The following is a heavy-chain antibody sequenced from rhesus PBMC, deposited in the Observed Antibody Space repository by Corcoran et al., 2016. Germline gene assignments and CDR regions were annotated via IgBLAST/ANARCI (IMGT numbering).Heavy chain of an antibody. CDR3: ATYYRD. CDR1: GASISSNY. J-gene: IGHJ4*01. Sequence: QVQLQESGPGLVKHSETLPLTCAVSGASISSNYWTWIRQAPGKGREWIGRIYGSGGRTDDNPSLKVRVTISMDTSKNQFSLKLSSVTAADTAVYYWATYYRDWGQGVLVTVSS. D-gene: IGHD2-2*01. V-gene: IGHV4S2*01. CDR2: IYGSGGRT.